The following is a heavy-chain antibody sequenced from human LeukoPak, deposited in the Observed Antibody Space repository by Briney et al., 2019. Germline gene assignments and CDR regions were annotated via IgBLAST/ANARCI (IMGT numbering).Heavy chain of an antibody. V-gene: IGHV3-23*01. CDR2: ISTSGGST. Sequence: GGSLRLSCAASGFTFSSYWMHWVRQAPGKGLEWVSAISTSGGSTYYADSVKGRFTISRDNSKNTLYLQMNSLRAEDTAVYYCAKEPYSGSQLLDYWGQGTLVTVSS. CDR1: GFTFSSYW. D-gene: IGHD1-26*01. CDR3: AKEPYSGSQLLDY. J-gene: IGHJ4*02.